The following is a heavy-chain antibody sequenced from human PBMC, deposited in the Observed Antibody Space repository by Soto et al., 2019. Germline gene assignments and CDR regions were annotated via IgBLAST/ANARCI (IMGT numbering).Heavy chain of an antibody. CDR2: IYYSGST. CDR3: ARHITRGITIFGVVLNGMDV. D-gene: IGHD3-3*01. Sequence: SETLSLTCTVSGGSIRSSSYYLGLIRQPPGKGLEWIGSIYYSGSTYYNPSLKSRVTISVDTSKNQFSLKLSSVTAADTAVYYCARHITRGITIFGVVLNGMDVWGQGTTVT. V-gene: IGHV4-39*01. J-gene: IGHJ6*02. CDR1: GGSIRSSSYY.